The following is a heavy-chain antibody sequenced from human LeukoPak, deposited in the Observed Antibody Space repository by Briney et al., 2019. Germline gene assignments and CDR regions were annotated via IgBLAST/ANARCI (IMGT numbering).Heavy chain of an antibody. Sequence: SETLSLTCTVSGGSISSSYWSWIRQPAGQGPEWIGRIYTSGNTNYNPSLMSRVTMSVDTSNSQLSLRLSSVTAADTAVYYCARDRSGSGTYYGAPDYWGQGILVTVSS. J-gene: IGHJ4*02. V-gene: IGHV4-4*07. CDR2: IYTSGNT. CDR1: GGSISSSY. D-gene: IGHD3-10*01. CDR3: ARDRSGSGTYYGAPDY.